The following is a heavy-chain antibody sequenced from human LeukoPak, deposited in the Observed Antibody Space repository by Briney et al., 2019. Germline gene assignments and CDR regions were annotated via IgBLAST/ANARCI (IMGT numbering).Heavy chain of an antibody. D-gene: IGHD6-13*01. Sequence: GGSLRLSCAASGFTFSSYSMNWVRQAPGKGLEWVSSISSSSSYIYYADSVKGRFTISRDNAKNSLYLQMNSLRVEDTAVYYCARVKSAAAGSFDYWGQGTLVTVSS. CDR2: ISSSSSYI. CDR1: GFTFSSYS. V-gene: IGHV3-21*01. J-gene: IGHJ4*02. CDR3: ARVKSAAAGSFDY.